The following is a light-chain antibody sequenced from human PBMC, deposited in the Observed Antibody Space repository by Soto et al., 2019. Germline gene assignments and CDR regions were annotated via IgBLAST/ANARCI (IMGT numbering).Light chain of an antibody. CDR2: ENK. CDR3: GTWDSSLSAVV. Sequence: QSVLTQPPSVSAAPGQKVTISCSGSTSNIGTNYVSWYQQLPGTAPKLLIYENKKRPSGIPDRCSGSTSCTSATLGITGLQTGDEADFYCGTWDSSLSAVVFGGGTKLTVL. V-gene: IGLV1-51*02. J-gene: IGLJ2*01. CDR1: TSNIGTNY.